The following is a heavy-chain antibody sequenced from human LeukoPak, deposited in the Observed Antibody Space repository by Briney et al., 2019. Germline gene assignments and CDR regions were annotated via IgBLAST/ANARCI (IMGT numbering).Heavy chain of an antibody. D-gene: IGHD3-10*01. V-gene: IGHV1-18*01. CDR1: GYTFTSYD. Sequence: ASVKVSCKATGYTFTSYDISWVRQAPGQGLEWMGWISAYNGNSNYAQKVQGRVTMTTDTSTSTAYMELRSLRSDDTAVYYCARDGPADQIWFGERNPTDYWGQGTLVTVSS. J-gene: IGHJ4*02. CDR3: ARDGPADQIWFGERNPTDY. CDR2: ISAYNGNS.